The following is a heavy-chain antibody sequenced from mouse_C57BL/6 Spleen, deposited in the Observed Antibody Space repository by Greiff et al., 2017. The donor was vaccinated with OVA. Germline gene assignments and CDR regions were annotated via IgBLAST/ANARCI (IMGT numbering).Heavy chain of an antibody. CDR3: AKGSRTDY. CDR1: GYTFTSYD. V-gene: IGHV1-85*01. D-gene: IGHD1-1*01. J-gene: IGHJ2*01. CDR2: IYPRDGST. Sequence: VQGVESGPELVKPGASVKLSCKASGYTFTSYDINWVKQRPGQGLEWIGWIYPRDGSTKYNEKFKGKATLTVDTSSSTAYMELHSLTSEDSAVYFCAKGSRTDYWGQGTTLTVSS.